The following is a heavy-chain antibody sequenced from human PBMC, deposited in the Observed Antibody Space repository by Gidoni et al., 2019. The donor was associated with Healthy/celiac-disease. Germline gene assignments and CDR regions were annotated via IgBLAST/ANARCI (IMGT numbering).Heavy chain of an antibody. D-gene: IGHD7-27*01. Sequence: EVQLVESGGGLVQPGGSLRPSCAASGFTFSSYWMSWVRQAPGKGLEWVANIKQDGSEKYYVDSVKGRFPISRDNAKNSLYLQMNSLRAEDTAVYYCARAPWGQYYYYYYMDVWGKGTTVTVSS. V-gene: IGHV3-7*03. CDR3: ARAPWGQYYYYYYMDV. CDR2: IKQDGSEK. J-gene: IGHJ6*03. CDR1: GFTFSSYW.